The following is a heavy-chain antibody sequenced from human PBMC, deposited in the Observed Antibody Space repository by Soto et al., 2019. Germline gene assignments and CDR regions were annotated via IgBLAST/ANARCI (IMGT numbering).Heavy chain of an antibody. CDR3: ARVRAAAGTWYFDY. CDR1: GGSISSYY. Sequence: SETLSLTCTVSGGSISSYYWSWIRQPPGKGLEWIGYIYYSGSTNYNPSLKSRVTISVDTSKNQFSLKLSSVTAADTAVYYCARVRAAAGTWYFDYWGQGTLVTVSS. J-gene: IGHJ4*02. CDR2: IYYSGST. V-gene: IGHV4-59*01. D-gene: IGHD6-13*01.